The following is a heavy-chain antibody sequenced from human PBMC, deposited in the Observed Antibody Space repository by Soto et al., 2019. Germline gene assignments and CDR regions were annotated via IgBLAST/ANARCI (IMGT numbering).Heavy chain of an antibody. CDR3: ARAGVTHGFDY. V-gene: IGHV3-74*03. CDR2: IDSDETVT. Sequence: PGGSLRFSCAASGFTFSSYSMNWVRQAPGKGLVWVSRIDSDETVTTYADSVKGRFTISRDNAKNTLYLQMNSLRAEDTAVYYCARAGVTHGFDYWGQGVLVTVS. CDR1: GFTFSSYS. J-gene: IGHJ4*02. D-gene: IGHD2-8*01.